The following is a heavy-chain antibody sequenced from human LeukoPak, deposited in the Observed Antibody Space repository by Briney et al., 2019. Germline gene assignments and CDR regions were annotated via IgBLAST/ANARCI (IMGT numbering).Heavy chain of an antibody. Sequence: GRSLRLSCAASGFTFSSYGMHWVRQAPGKGLEWVAVILYDGSNKYYADSVKGRFTISRDNSKNTLYLQMNSLRAEDTAVYYCAKDLYYYGSGSYYVFDYWGQGTLVTVSS. D-gene: IGHD3-10*01. CDR3: AKDLYYYGSGSYYVFDY. J-gene: IGHJ4*02. CDR1: GFTFSSYG. V-gene: IGHV3-30*18. CDR2: ILYDGSNK.